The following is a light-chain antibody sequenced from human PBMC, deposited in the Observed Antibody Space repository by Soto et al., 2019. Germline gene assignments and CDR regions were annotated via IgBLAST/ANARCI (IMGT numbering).Light chain of an antibody. J-gene: IGKJ5*01. CDR3: QQRSAGVT. Sequence: EIRVSQSPATPFWSPRERATLSCRASQSISNYLAWYQHKPGQAPRLLIYDASNRATATPPRFSGSGSGTDFTLTISSLEPEDFAVYYCQQRSAGVTFGQGTRLDI. CDR1: QSISNY. V-gene: IGKV3-11*01. CDR2: DAS.